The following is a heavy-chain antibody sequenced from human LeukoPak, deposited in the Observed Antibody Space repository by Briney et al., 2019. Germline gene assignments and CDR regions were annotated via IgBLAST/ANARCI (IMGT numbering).Heavy chain of an antibody. CDR3: AKAGDRYSGSYGGLRFDP. Sequence: SGGSLRLSCAASGFTFDDYTMHWVRQAPGKGLEWVSLISWDGGSTYYADSVKGRFTISRDNSKNSLYLQMNSLRTEDTALYYCAKAGDRYSGSYGGLRFDPWGQGTLVTVSS. J-gene: IGHJ5*02. CDR1: GFTFDDYT. V-gene: IGHV3-43*01. CDR2: ISWDGGST. D-gene: IGHD1-26*01.